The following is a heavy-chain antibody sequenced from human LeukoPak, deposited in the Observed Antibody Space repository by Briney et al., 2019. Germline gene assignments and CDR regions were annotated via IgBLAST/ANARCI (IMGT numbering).Heavy chain of an antibody. Sequence: ASVKVSCKASGYTFTAYAMNWVRQAPGQWLEWMGWINTNTGNPTYAQGFTGRFVFSLDTSVSTAYLQISSLKAEDTAVYYCARGGRFSYGSGSYSTRYYFDYWGQGNLVTVSS. CDR2: INTNTGNP. CDR3: ARGGRFSYGSGSYSTRYYFDY. D-gene: IGHD3-10*01. CDR1: GYTFTAYA. V-gene: IGHV7-4-1*02. J-gene: IGHJ4*02.